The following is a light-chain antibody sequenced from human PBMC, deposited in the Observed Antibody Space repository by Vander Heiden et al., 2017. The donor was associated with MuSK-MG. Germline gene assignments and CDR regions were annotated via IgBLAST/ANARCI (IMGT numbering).Light chain of an antibody. J-gene: IGLJ2*01. CDR1: NIGSKK. Sequence: SYELTQPLSVSVALGQTARITCGGNNIGSKKVHWYQQKPGQAPVLVIYRDRNRPSGIPERFSGSNSGNTATLTISRAQAGDEADYYCQVWDSRVVFGGGTKLTVL. V-gene: IGLV3-9*01. CDR3: QVWDSRVV. CDR2: RDR.